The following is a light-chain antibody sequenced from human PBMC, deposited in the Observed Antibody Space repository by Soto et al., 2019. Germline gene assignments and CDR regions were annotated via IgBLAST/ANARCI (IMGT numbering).Light chain of an antibody. Sequence: DIQMTQSPSSLSASIGDRVTITCRASQTISDFLNWYQHKPGKAPKLLIYAASSLHGGGPSRFSARCSWTNFTLTTSGLQPEDFATSFWQQSFSTPRTFGQGTKVEIK. CDR1: QTISDF. J-gene: IGKJ1*01. CDR3: QQSFSTPRT. CDR2: AAS. V-gene: IGKV1-39*01.